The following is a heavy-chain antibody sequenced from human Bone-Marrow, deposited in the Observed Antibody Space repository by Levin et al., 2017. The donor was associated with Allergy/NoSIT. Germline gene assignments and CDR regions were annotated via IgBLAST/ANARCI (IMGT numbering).Heavy chain of an antibody. J-gene: IGHJ4*02. V-gene: IGHV3-23*01. Sequence: GESLKISCAASGFSFDSYAMNWVRQAPGKGLEWVSAISGSGGNTYYAESVKGRFTISRDNSKNTVYLQMKSLRDDDRARYYCARGRGYDFWSGYYHFEYWGQGTLVTVSS. D-gene: IGHD3-3*01. CDR3: ARGRGYDFWSGYYHFEY. CDR1: GFSFDSYA. CDR2: ISGSGGNT.